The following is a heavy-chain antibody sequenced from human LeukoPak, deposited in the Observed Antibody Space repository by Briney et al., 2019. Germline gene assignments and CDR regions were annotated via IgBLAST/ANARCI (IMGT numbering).Heavy chain of an antibody. CDR1: GFIFSDYV. D-gene: IGHD4-17*01. CDR3: AKGHDYGDYSYMDV. CDR2: IRYDGSHK. Sequence: GGSLRLSCAASGFIFSDYVMNWLRQAPGRGLEWVAYIRYDGSHKYYIDSVKGRFTISRDNSKNTLYLQMNSLRAEDTAVYYCAKGHDYGDYSYMDVWGKGTTVTISS. J-gene: IGHJ6*03. V-gene: IGHV3-30*02.